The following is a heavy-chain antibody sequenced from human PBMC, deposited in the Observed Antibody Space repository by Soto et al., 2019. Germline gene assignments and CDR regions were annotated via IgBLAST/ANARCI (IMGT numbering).Heavy chain of an antibody. Sequence: QVQLQQWGAGLLKPSETLSLTCAVYGGSFSGYYWSWIRQPPGKGLEWIGEINHSGSTNYNPSLKGRVTISVDTSKNQFSLKLSSVTAADTAVYYCARGQDIVVVPAAIGLDVWGQGTTVTVSS. V-gene: IGHV4-34*01. CDR3: ARGQDIVVVPAAIGLDV. CDR2: INHSGST. D-gene: IGHD2-2*02. J-gene: IGHJ6*02. CDR1: GGSFSGYY.